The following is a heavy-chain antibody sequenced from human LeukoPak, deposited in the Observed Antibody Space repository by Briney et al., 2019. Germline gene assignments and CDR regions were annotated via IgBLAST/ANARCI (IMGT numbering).Heavy chain of an antibody. V-gene: IGHV3-48*01. D-gene: IGHD6-6*01. J-gene: IGHJ3*02. CDR1: GFTFSRNY. CDR2: ISSSSSTI. CDR3: ARLGSSDAFDI. Sequence: GGSLRLSCAASGFTFSRNYMSWVRQAPGKGLEWVSSISSSSSTIYYADSVKGRFTISRDNAKNSLYLQMISLRAEDTAVYYCARLGSSDAFDIWGQGTMVTVSS.